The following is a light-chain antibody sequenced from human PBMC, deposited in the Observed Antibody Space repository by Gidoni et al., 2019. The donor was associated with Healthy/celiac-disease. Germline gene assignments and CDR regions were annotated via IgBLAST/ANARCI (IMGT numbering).Light chain of an antibody. CDR3: MQGIHLPLYT. V-gene: IGKV2-29*02. CDR2: EVS. Sequence: QTPQLLIYEVSSRFSGVPDRFSGSGSGTDFTLKISRVEAEDVGVYYCMQGIHLPLYTFXXXTKLEIK. J-gene: IGKJ2*01.